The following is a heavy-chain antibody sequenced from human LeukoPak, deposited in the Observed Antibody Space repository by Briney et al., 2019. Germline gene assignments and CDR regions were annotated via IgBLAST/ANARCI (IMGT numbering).Heavy chain of an antibody. V-gene: IGHV3-48*03. D-gene: IGHD1-26*01. CDR3: ASVSGQWELRPYYYYYYGMDV. CDR1: GFTFSSYE. CDR2: ISSGGSTI. Sequence: GGSLRPSCAASGFTFSSYEMNWVRQAPGKGLEWVSYISSGGSTIYYADSVKGRFTISRDNAKNSLYPQMNSLRAEDTAVYYCASVSGQWELRPYYYYYYGMDVWGQGTTVTVSS. J-gene: IGHJ6*02.